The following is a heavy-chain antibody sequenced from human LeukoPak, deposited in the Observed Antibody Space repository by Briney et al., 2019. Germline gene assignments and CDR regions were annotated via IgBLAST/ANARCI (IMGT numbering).Heavy chain of an antibody. CDR2: IGGGGPTT. CDR3: ARGFLGGTDQYFDS. J-gene: IGHJ4*02. CDR1: GFTFSTYA. V-gene: IGHV3-23*01. Sequence: GSLILSCAASGFTFSTYAMNWVRQAPAKGLEWVSTIGGGGPTTDYADSVKDRFTISRDNSKNTLYLQMNSLRAEDTAVYFCARGFLGGTDQYFDSWGQGTLVTVSS. D-gene: IGHD6-19*01.